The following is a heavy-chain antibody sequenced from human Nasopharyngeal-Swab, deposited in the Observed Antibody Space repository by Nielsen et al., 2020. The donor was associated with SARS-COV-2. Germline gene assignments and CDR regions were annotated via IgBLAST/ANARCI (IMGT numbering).Heavy chain of an antibody. Sequence: ASVKVSCKASGYTFTDYYMHWVRQAPGQGLEWMGRINPNSGGTNYAQNFQGRVTMTRDTSISTAYMELSRLRPDDTAVYFCARGSSSSEWAYYYFNMDVWGQGTTVTVSS. V-gene: IGHV1-2*06. CDR2: INPNSGGT. CDR1: GYTFTDYY. J-gene: IGHJ6*02. CDR3: ARGSSSSEWAYYYFNMDV. D-gene: IGHD6-6*01.